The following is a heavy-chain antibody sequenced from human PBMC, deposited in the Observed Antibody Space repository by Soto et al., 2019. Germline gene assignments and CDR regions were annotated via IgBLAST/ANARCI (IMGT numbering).Heavy chain of an antibody. CDR1: GGSFNRHT. CDR2: IIPIFGTA. V-gene: IGHV1-69*01. Sequence: QVQLVQSGAEVRKPGSSVRVSCKASGGSFNRHTISWVRQAPGQGLEWMGGIIPIFGTANHAQKFQGRVTIIADESTSTVYMELSSLRSDDTAIYYCARDLGGNSFDYWGQGTLVTVSS. D-gene: IGHD2-21*02. CDR3: ARDLGGNSFDY. J-gene: IGHJ4*02.